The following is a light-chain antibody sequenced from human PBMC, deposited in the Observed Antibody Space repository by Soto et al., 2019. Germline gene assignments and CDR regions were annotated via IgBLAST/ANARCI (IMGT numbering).Light chain of an antibody. CDR2: GAS. J-gene: IGKJ1*01. V-gene: IGKV3-15*01. CDR3: QQYKKWPRT. Sequence: EIVMTQSPATLSVSPGERATLSCRAGQSVSIDLAWYQQKPGQAPRLLIYGASTRATGIPARFSGSGSGTEFTLTISSLQSEDFAVYYCQQYKKWPRTFGHGTKVDI. CDR1: QSVSID.